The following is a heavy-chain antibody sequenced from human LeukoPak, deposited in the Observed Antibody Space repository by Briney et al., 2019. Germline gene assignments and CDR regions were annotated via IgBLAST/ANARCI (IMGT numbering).Heavy chain of an antibody. CDR1: GFTFSTNV. CDR2: ISSNGDNT. CDR3: VRGTGY. V-gene: IGHV3-64D*06. J-gene: IGHJ4*02. Sequence: GSLRLSCSVSGFTFSTNVMHWVRQAPGKGLEYVSAISSNGDNTYYADSVKGRFTISRDNSKNTLYLQMSSLRADDTAVYYCVRGTGYWGQGTLVTVSS.